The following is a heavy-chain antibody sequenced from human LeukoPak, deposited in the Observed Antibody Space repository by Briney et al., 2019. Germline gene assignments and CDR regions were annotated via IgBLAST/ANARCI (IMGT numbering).Heavy chain of an antibody. Sequence: GGSLRLSCAASGFTFSSYAMHWVRQAPGKGLEWVAVISYDGSNKYYADPVKGRFTISRDNSKNTLYLQMNSLRAEDTAVYYCAREQWLSHFDDWGQGTLVTVSS. V-gene: IGHV3-30*04. CDR1: GFTFSSYA. D-gene: IGHD6-19*01. CDR3: AREQWLSHFDD. CDR2: ISYDGSNK. J-gene: IGHJ4*02.